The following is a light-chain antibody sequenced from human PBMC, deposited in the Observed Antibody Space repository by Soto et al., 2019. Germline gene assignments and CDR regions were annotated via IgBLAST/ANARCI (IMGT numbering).Light chain of an antibody. V-gene: IGKV3-15*01. CDR2: DAS. Sequence: DIVMTQSPGTLSVSPGERATLSCRASPSVSSNLAWYQQKPGQAPRLLIYDASTRATGIPARFSGSGSGTDFTLSISSLQSEDFAVYFCQQYNTWPPYTFGQGTKLEI. J-gene: IGKJ2*01. CDR3: QQYNTWPPYT. CDR1: PSVSSN.